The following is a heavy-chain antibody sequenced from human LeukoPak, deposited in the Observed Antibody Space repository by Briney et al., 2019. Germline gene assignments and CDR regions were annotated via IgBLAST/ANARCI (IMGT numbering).Heavy chain of an antibody. Sequence: GGSLRLSCAASGFTFSSYSMNWVRQAPGKGLEWVSSIISSSSYIYYADSVKGRFTIYRANAKNSLYLQMNSLRAEDTAVYYCARGSEDYGDYEGVYYWGQGTLVTVSS. J-gene: IGHJ4*02. CDR1: GFTFSSYS. CDR3: ARGSEDYGDYEGVYY. D-gene: IGHD4-17*01. CDR2: IISSSSYI. V-gene: IGHV3-21*01.